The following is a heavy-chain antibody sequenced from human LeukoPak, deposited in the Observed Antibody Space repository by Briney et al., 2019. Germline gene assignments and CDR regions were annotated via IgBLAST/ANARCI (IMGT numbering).Heavy chain of an antibody. CDR2: INHSGST. J-gene: IGHJ4*02. D-gene: IGHD1-26*01. V-gene: IGHV4-34*01. CDR3: ARVLTSSGSHPLDY. Sequence: SETLSLTCAVYGGSFSGYYWSWIRQPPGKGLEWIGEINHSGSTNYNPSLKSRVTISVDTSKNQFSLKLSSVTAADTAVYYCARVLTSSGSHPLDYWGQGTLVTVSS. CDR1: GGSFSGYY.